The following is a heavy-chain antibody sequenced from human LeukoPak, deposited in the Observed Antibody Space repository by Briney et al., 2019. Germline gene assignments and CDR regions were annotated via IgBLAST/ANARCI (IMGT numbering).Heavy chain of an antibody. CDR2: INPNSGGT. V-gene: IGHV1-2*02. D-gene: IGHD6-19*01. CDR3: GRGGGGMGWYVSFDS. J-gene: IGHJ4*02. Sequence: ASVKVSCKASGYTFTGYYMHWVRQAPGQGLEWMGWINPNSGGTNYAQKFQGRVTMTRDTSISTAYMELSRLRSDDTAVYYCGRGGGGMGWYVSFDSWGQGPLFPVSS. CDR1: GYTFTGYY.